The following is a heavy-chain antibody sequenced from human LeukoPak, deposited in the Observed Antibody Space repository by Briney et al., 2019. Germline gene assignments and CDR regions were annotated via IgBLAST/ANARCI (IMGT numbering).Heavy chain of an antibody. Sequence: ASVKVSCKASGYTFIGYYIHWVRQAPGQGLEWMGWINPNSGGTNYAQKFQGRVTMTRDTSISTAYMELSRLRSDDTAVYYCARTDYYDSSGYYYAVFDYWGQGTLVTVSS. D-gene: IGHD3-22*01. J-gene: IGHJ4*02. CDR3: ARTDYYDSSGYYYAVFDY. CDR1: GYTFIGYY. V-gene: IGHV1-2*02. CDR2: INPNSGGT.